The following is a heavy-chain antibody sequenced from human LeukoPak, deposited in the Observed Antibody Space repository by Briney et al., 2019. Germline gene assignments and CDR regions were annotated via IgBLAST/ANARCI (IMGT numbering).Heavy chain of an antibody. CDR3: ARDQFDMSLGYCSSTSCYDAFDI. CDR1: GGSISSSSYY. Sequence: PSETLSLTCTVSGGSISSSSYYWGWIRQPPGKGLEWIGSIYYSGSTYYNPSLKSRVTMSVDTSKNQFSLKLSSVSAADTAVYYCARDQFDMSLGYCSSTSCYDAFDIWGQGTMVTVSS. J-gene: IGHJ3*02. CDR2: IYYSGST. V-gene: IGHV4-39*07. D-gene: IGHD2-2*01.